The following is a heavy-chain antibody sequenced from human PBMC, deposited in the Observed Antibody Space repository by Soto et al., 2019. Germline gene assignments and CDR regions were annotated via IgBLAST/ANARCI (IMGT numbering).Heavy chain of an antibody. Sequence: EVQLLESGGGLVQPGGSLRLSCAASGFTFSSYAMSWVRQAPGKGLEWVSAISGSGGSTYYADSVKGRFTISRDNSKNTLYLQMTSLRAEDTAVYYCAVVPETGISSWYEGGWFDPWGQGTLVTVSS. CDR1: GFTFSSYA. D-gene: IGHD6-13*01. V-gene: IGHV3-23*01. CDR2: ISGSGGST. CDR3: AVVPETGISSWYEGGWFDP. J-gene: IGHJ5*02.